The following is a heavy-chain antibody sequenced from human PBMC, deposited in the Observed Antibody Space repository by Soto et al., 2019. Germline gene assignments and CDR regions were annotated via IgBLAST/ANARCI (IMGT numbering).Heavy chain of an antibody. V-gene: IGHV1-69*01. CDR1: GGTFSSYA. CDR2: IIPIFGTA. D-gene: IGHD1-1*01. Sequence: QVQLVQSGAEVKKPGSSVKVSCKASGGTFSSYAISWVRQAPGQGLEWMGGIIPIFGTADYAQKFQGRVTITEDEYTSTAYMEMSSLRSEDTAVYYCARCHPVDLEYYDYGMDVWGKVTTVTVSS. CDR3: ARCHPVDLEYYDYGMDV. J-gene: IGHJ6*04.